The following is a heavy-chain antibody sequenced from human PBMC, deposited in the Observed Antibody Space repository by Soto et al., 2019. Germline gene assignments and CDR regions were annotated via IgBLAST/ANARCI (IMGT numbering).Heavy chain of an antibody. CDR1: GFTFSNYA. CDR3: AKDGAIGAADYFFDY. V-gene: IGHV3-30*18. CDR2: IASDGKDK. J-gene: IGHJ4*02. Sequence: QVQLVESGGGVVQPGRSLKLSCAASGFTFSNYAIHWVHQAPGKGLEWVAVIASDGKDKRYADSVKGRFTISRDNSKNTVYLQMNSLRGEDTAVYYCAKDGAIGAADYFFDYWGQGSLVTVSS. D-gene: IGHD6-13*01.